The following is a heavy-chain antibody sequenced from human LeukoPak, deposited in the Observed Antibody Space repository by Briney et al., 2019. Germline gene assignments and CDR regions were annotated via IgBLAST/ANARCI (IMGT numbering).Heavy chain of an antibody. V-gene: IGHV7-4-1*02. Sequence: GASVKVSCKASGYTFTSYAMNWVRQAPGQGLEWMGWINTNTGNPTYAQGFTGRFVFSLDTSVSTAYLQISSLKAEDTAVYYCARDPIVEMATIYAFDIWGQGTMVTVSS. CDR3: ARDPIVEMATIYAFDI. D-gene: IGHD5-24*01. J-gene: IGHJ3*02. CDR1: GYTFTSYA. CDR2: INTNTGNP.